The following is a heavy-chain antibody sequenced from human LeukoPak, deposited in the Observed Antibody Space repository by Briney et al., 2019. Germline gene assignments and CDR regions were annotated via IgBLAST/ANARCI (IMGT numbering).Heavy chain of an antibody. Sequence: SVKVSCKASGGTFSIYAISWVPQAPGQGLEWMGGITPIFGTANYAQKFQGRVTITKDESTNTAYREQRRLSSGDTAVYYWARTTLGSSWYYDYDMDVWGKGTTVTVSS. CDR1: GGTFSIYA. CDR2: ITPIFGTA. CDR3: ARTTLGSSWYYDYDMDV. D-gene: IGHD6-13*01. V-gene: IGHV1-69*05. J-gene: IGHJ6*03.